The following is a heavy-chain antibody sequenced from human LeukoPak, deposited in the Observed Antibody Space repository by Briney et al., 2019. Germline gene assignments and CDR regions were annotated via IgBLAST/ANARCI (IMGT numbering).Heavy chain of an antibody. CDR3: AKSRGQAGDDAFDI. CDR1: GFTLSYYG. J-gene: IGHJ3*02. D-gene: IGHD2-21*01. V-gene: IGHV3-21*01. Sequence: GGSLRLSCAASGFTLSYYGLNWVRQAPGKGLEWVSSISGNGTYIYYADSVKGRFTISRDNAKNSLYLQMNSLRAEDTAVYYCAKSRGQAGDDAFDIWGQGTMVTVSS. CDR2: ISGNGTYI.